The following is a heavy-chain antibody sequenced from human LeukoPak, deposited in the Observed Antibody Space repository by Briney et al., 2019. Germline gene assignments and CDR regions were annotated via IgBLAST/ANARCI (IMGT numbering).Heavy chain of an antibody. D-gene: IGHD3-10*01. CDR2: IYHSGST. CDR1: GYSISSGYY. Sequence: PSETLSLTCTVSGYSISSGYYWGWIRQPPGKGLEWIGSIYHSGSTYYNPSLKSRVTMSVDTSKNQFSLKLSSVTAADTAVYYCARLFRGAEGNWFDPWGQGTLVTVSS. V-gene: IGHV4-38-2*02. CDR3: ARLFRGAEGNWFDP. J-gene: IGHJ5*02.